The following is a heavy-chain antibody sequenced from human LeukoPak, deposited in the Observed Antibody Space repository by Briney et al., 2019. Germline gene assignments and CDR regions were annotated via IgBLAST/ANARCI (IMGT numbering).Heavy chain of an antibody. CDR2: IRSKANSYAT. V-gene: IGHV3-73*01. D-gene: IGHD3-3*01. CDR3: TRHGESTYDFWSGYFPPETYYYYYMDV. Sequence: PGGSLRLSXAASGFTFSGSAMHWVRQASGKGLEWVGRIRSKANSYATAYAASVKGRFTISRDASKNTAYLQMNSLKTEDTAVYYCTRHGESTYDFWSGYFPPETYYYYYMDVWGKGSTVTVSS. J-gene: IGHJ6*03. CDR1: GFTFSGSA.